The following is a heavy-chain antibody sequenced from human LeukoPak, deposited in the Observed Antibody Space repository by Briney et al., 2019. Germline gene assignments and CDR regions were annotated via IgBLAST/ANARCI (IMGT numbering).Heavy chain of an antibody. CDR3: ARVDYGDYVYYFDY. Sequence: RASVKVSCKASGYTFISYGISWVRQAPGQGLEWMGWISAYNGNTNYAQKLQGRVTMTTDTSTSTAYMELRSLRSDDTAVYYCARVDYGDYVYYFDYWGQGTLVTVSS. J-gene: IGHJ4*02. D-gene: IGHD4-17*01. CDR2: ISAYNGNT. CDR1: GYTFISYG. V-gene: IGHV1-18*01.